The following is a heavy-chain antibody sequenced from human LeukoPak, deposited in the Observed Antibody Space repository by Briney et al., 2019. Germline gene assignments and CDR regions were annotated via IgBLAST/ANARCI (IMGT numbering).Heavy chain of an antibody. CDR2: ISAGGGST. CDR3: AKGVTGYSSSCPDY. D-gene: IGHD6-13*01. CDR1: GFSFSSYA. J-gene: IGHJ4*02. Sequence: GGSLRLSCAASGFSFSSYAMSWARQAPGKGLEWVSAISAGGGSTYYADSVKGRFTISRDNSKNTLFLQMSSLRAEDTAVYFCAKGVTGYSSSCPDYWGQGILVTVSS. V-gene: IGHV3-23*01.